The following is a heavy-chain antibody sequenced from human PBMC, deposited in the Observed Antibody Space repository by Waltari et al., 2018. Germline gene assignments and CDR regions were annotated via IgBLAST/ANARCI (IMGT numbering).Heavy chain of an antibody. J-gene: IGHJ4*02. CDR1: GGSFRGYY. V-gene: IGHV4-34*01. D-gene: IGHD6-19*01. Sequence: QVQLQQWGAGLLKPSETLSLTCAVYGGSFRGYYWSWIRQPPGRGLEWIGEINHSGSTNYNPSLKSRVTISVDTSKNQFSLKLSSVTAADTAVYYCARERLEVVAGLIDYWGQGTLVTVSS. CDR2: INHSGST. CDR3: ARERLEVVAGLIDY.